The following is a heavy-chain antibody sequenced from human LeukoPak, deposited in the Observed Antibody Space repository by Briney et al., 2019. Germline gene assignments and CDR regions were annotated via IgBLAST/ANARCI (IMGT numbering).Heavy chain of an antibody. Sequence: RSETLPLTCAVYGGSFSGYYWSWIRQPPGKGLEWIGEINHSGSSNYNPSLKSRVTISVDTSKNQFSLKLSSVTAADTAVYYCAREGPAASYFFDYWGQGTLVTVSS. V-gene: IGHV4-34*01. CDR3: AREGPAASYFFDY. D-gene: IGHD2-2*01. J-gene: IGHJ4*02. CDR1: GGSFSGYY. CDR2: INHSGSS.